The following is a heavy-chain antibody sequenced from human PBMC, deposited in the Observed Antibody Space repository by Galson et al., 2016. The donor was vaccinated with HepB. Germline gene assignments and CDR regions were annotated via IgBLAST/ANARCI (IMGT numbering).Heavy chain of an antibody. J-gene: IGHJ4*02. CDR3: ASRAARLVVGATPDS. CDR2: IIPKFITA. D-gene: IGHD2-15*01. CDR1: GGTFSSNA. Sequence: SVKVSCKASGGTFSSNAINWVRQAPGHGLEWMGGIIPKFITAHYAQKFQGRITITADESTSTAYMELSSLRSDDTAVYYCASRAARLVVGATPDSWGQGALVIVSS. V-gene: IGHV1-69*13.